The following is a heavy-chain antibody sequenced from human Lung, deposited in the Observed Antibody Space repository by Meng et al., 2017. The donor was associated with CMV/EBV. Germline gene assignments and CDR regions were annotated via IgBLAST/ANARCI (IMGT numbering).Heavy chain of an antibody. V-gene: IGHV3-7*01. D-gene: IGHD3-3*01. CDR2: IKQDGSEK. J-gene: IGHJ6*01. Sequence: GEXXKISCAASGFTFSSYWMSWVRQAPGKGLEWVANIKQDGSEKYYVDSVKGRFTISRDNAKNSLYLQMNSLRAEDTAVYYCARDRFEDYDFWSGYSLTDYYGMDVWXQGNXVTGAS. CDR1: GFTFSSYW. CDR3: ARDRFEDYDFWSGYSLTDYYGMDV.